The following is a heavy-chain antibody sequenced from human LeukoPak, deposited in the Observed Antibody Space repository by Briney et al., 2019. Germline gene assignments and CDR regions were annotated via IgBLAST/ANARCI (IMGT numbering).Heavy chain of an antibody. CDR3: ARDENLDY. CDR1: GFTFSSYS. CDR2: ISSNSSYI. J-gene: IGHJ4*02. Sequence: GGSLRLSCAASGFTFSSYSMNWVRQAPGKGLEWVSSISSNSSYIYYADSVKGRFTISRDNAKNSLYLQMNSLRAEDTAVYYCARDENLDYWGQGTLVTVSS. V-gene: IGHV3-21*01.